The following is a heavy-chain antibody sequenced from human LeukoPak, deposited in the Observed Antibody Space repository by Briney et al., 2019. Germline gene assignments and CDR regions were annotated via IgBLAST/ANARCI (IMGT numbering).Heavy chain of an antibody. V-gene: IGHV1-18*01. CDR2: ISAHSGNT. CDR1: GYTFTSYG. J-gene: IGHJ4*02. D-gene: IGHD1-26*01. Sequence: ASVKVSCKASGYTFTSYGISWVRQAPGQGLEWMGWISAHSGNTKYAQKFQGRVTMTTDTSTSTAHMEMRSLRYDDTAVYYCARDRSYRFDSWGQGTLVTVSS. CDR3: ARDRSYRFDS.